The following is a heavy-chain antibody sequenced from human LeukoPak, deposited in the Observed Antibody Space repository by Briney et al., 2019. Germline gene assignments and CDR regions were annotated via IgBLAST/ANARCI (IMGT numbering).Heavy chain of an antibody. CDR2: IIPILGIA. CDR3: ARPVGFLREFVY. V-gene: IGHV1-69*04. J-gene: IGHJ4*02. D-gene: IGHD3-10*01. Sequence: GASVKVSCKASGGTFSSYAISWVRQAPGQGLEWMGRIIPILGIANYAQKFQGRVTMTRDTSTSTVYMELSSLRSEDTAVYYCARPVGFLREFVYWGQGTLVTVSS. CDR1: GGTFSSYA.